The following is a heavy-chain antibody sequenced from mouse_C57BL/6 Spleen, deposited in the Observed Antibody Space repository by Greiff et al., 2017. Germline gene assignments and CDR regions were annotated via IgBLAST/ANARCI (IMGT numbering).Heavy chain of an antibody. CDR3: AREAYYYGSFAY. V-gene: IGHV5-4*01. CDR1: GFTFSSYA. J-gene: IGHJ3*01. D-gene: IGHD1-1*01. CDR2: ISDGGSYT. Sequence: EVKVVESGGGLVKPGGSLKLSCAASGFTFSSYAMSWVRQTPEKRLEWVATISDGGSYTYYPDNVKGRFTISRDNAKNNLYLQMSHLKSEDTAMYYCAREAYYYGSFAYWGQGTLVTVSA.